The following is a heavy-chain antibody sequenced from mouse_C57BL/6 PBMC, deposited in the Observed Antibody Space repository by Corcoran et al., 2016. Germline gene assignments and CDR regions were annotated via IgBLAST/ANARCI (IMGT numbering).Heavy chain of an antibody. V-gene: IGHV1-80*01. CDR3: ARSVGGQGYDAMDN. CDR1: GYAFSSYW. D-gene: IGHD3-2*02. J-gene: IGHJ4*01. Sequence: QVQLQQSGAELVKPGASVKISCKASGYAFSSYWMNWVKQRPGKGLAWIGQIYPGDGDTNYNGKFKGKATLTAAKSSSTADMQLSNLTSEGSAGYFCARSVGGQGYDAMDNWGQGTSVTVSS. CDR2: IYPGDGDT.